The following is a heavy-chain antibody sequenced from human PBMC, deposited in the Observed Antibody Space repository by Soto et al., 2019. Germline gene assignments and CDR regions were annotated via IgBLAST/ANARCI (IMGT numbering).Heavy chain of an antibody. CDR1: GGFVSSGSYY. CDR3: ARVERGTVTTVVDAFDI. J-gene: IGHJ3*02. D-gene: IGHD1-1*01. Sequence: QVQLQQWGAGLLKPSETLSLTCAVYGGFVSSGSYYWSWIRQPPGKGLEWIGEMSHSGGTHFNPSLKSRVTSSVATSKNQFSRNIYSVTAADTALYYCARVERGTVTTVVDAFDIWGPGTMVTVSS. CDR2: MSHSGGT. V-gene: IGHV4-34*01.